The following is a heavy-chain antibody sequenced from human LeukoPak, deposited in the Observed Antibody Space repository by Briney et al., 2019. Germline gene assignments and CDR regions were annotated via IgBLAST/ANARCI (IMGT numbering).Heavy chain of an antibody. J-gene: IGHJ3*02. CDR2: ISAYNGNT. D-gene: IGHD6-13*01. V-gene: IGHV1-18*01. CDR1: GYTFTSYG. Sequence: GASVKVSCTASGYTFTSYGISWVRQAPGQGLEWMGWISAYNGNTNYAQKLQGRVTMTTDTSTSTAYIELRSLRSDDTAVYYCARDDGIAAARVYAFDIWGQGTMVTVSS. CDR3: ARDDGIAAARVYAFDI.